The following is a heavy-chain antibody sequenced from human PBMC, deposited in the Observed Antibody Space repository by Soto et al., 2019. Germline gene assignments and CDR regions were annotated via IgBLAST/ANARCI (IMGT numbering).Heavy chain of an antibody. J-gene: IGHJ5*02. V-gene: IGHV3-7*01. Sequence: PGGSLRLSCAASGFTFSSYWMSWVRQAPGKGLEWVANIKQDGSEKYYVDSVKGRFTISRDNAKNSLYLQMNSLRAEDTAVYYCARVLWFGELLSPPWFDPWGQGTLVTVSS. CDR3: ARVLWFGELLSPPWFDP. CDR2: IKQDGSEK. D-gene: IGHD3-10*01. CDR1: GFTFSSYW.